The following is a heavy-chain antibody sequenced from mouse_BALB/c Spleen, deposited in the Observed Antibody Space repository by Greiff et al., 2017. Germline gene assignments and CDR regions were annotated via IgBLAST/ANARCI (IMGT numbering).Heavy chain of an antibody. J-gene: IGHJ2*01. CDR3: ARQGYYGSSYDY. CDR2: ISNGGGST. V-gene: IGHV5-12-2*01. Sequence: EVQGVESGGGLVQPGGSLKLSCAASGFTFSSYTMSWVRQTPEKRLEWVAYISNGGGSTYYPDTVKGRFTISRDNAKNTLYLQMSSLKSEDTAMYYCARQGYYGSSYDYWGQGTTLTVSS. CDR1: GFTFSSYT. D-gene: IGHD1-1*01.